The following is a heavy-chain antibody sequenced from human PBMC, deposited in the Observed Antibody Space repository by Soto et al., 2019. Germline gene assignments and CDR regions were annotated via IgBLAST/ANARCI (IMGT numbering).Heavy chain of an antibody. CDR1: GFTFSSYW. CDR3: ARYCSGGSCYSHFDY. J-gene: IGHJ4*02. V-gene: IGHV3-7*01. Sequence: EVQLVESGGGLVQPGGSLRLSCAASGFTFSSYWMSWVRQAPGKGLEWVANIKQDGSEKYYVDSVKGRFTISRDNAKNSLYLQMNSRRAEDTAVYYCARYCSGGSCYSHFDYWGQGTLVTVSS. D-gene: IGHD2-15*01. CDR2: IKQDGSEK.